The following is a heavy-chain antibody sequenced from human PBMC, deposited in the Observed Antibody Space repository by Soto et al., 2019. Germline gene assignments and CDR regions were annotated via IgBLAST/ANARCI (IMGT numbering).Heavy chain of an antibody. J-gene: IGHJ6*02. CDR1: GYTFTSYD. D-gene: IGHD3-22*01. CDR3: ARVALDSSGYCSGYYYGMDV. V-gene: IGHV1-8*01. CDR2: MNPNSGNT. Sequence: QVQLVQSGAEVKKPGASVKVSCKASGYTFTSYDINWVRQATGQGLEWMGWMNPNSGNTGYAQKFQGRLTMTRNTANSTAYMELSSLRSEDTAVYYSARVALDSSGYCSGYYYGMDVWGPGTTVTVSS.